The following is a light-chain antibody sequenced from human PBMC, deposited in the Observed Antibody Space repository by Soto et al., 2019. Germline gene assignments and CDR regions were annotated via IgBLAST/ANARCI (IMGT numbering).Light chain of an antibody. CDR1: SSDVGDYEH. V-gene: IGLV2-18*01. Sequence: QLVLTQPPSVSGSPGQSVTISCTVTSSDVGDYEHVSWYQQAPGTAPKLIIFDVTNRPSGVPDRFSGSKSGNTPSLTIFGLQAEDEADYYCSLYTSSSTGVFGGGTKLTVL. CDR2: DVT. CDR3: SLYTSSSTGV. J-gene: IGLJ3*02.